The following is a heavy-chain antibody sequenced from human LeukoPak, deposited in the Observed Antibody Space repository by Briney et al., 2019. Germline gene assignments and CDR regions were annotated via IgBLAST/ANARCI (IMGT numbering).Heavy chain of an antibody. D-gene: IGHD5-18*01. CDR2: IYPGDSDT. J-gene: IGHJ3*02. Sequence: GESLKISCKGSGYSFTSYWIGWVRQVPGKGLEWMGIIYPGDSDTRYSPSFQGQVTISADKSISTAYLQWSSLKASGTAMYYCARHGSVDTAMVRVDAFDIWGQGTMVTVSS. CDR3: ARHGSVDTAMVRVDAFDI. CDR1: GYSFTSYW. V-gene: IGHV5-51*01.